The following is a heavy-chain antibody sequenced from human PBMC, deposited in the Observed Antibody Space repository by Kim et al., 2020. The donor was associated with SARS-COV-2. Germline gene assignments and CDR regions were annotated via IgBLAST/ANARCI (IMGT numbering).Heavy chain of an antibody. V-gene: IGHV3-43*01. CDR2: ISWDGGST. CDR1: GFTFDDYT. J-gene: IGHJ6*02. CDR3: AKDRGFRDGYNYYYYYGMDV. D-gene: IGHD5-12*01. Sequence: GGSLRLSCAASGFTFDDYTMHWVRQAPGKGLEWVSLISWDGGSTYYADSMKGRFTISRDNSKNSLYLQMNSLRTEDTALYYCAKDRGFRDGYNYYYYYGMDVWGQGTTVTVSS.